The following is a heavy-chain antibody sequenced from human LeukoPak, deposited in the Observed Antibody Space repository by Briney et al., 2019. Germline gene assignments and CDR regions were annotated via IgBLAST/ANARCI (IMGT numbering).Heavy chain of an antibody. V-gene: IGHV3-21*01. J-gene: IGHJ4*02. CDR2: ISSSSSYI. CDR1: GFTFSSYS. D-gene: IGHD4-23*01. CDR3: ARDLNYGGNSY. Sequence: GGSLRLSCAASGFTFSSYSMNWVRQAPGKGLEWVPSISSSSSYIYYADSVKGRFTISRDNAKNSLYLQMNSLRAEDTAVYYCARDLNYGGNSYWGQGTLVTVSS.